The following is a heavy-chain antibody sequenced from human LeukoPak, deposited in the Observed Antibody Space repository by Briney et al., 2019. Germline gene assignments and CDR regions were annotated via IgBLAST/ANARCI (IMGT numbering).Heavy chain of an antibody. CDR3: AREVWGAGNPYYYYGLDV. CDR1: GGSISTYY. J-gene: IGHJ6*02. Sequence: SETLSLTCTVSGGSISTYYWNWIRQPPGKGLEWIGYIYYSGSTNYNPSLKSRVTISLDTSKNQFSLTLSSVTAADTAVYYCAREVWGAGNPYYYYGLDVWGQGTTVTVS. D-gene: IGHD4-23*01. V-gene: IGHV4-59*01. CDR2: IYYSGST.